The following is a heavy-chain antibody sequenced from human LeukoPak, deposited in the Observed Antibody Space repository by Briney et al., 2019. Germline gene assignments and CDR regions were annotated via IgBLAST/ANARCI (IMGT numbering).Heavy chain of an antibody. J-gene: IGHJ3*02. Sequence: GESLKISCKGSGYSFTSYWIGWVRQMPGKGLEWMGIIYPGDPDTRYSPSFQGQVTISADKSISTAYLQWSSLKASDSAMYYCATNTMFRGIHAFDIWGQGTMVTVSS. CDR3: ATNTMFRGIHAFDI. D-gene: IGHD3-10*01. CDR2: IYPGDPDT. CDR1: GYSFTSYW. V-gene: IGHV5-51*01.